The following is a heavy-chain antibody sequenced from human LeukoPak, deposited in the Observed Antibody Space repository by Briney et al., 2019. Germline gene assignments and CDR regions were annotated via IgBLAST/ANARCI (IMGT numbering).Heavy chain of an antibody. CDR1: GGSISSYY. V-gene: IGHV4-4*07. J-gene: IGHJ4*02. CDR2: IYTSGST. D-gene: IGHD3-10*01. CDR3: ARENYGSGSYFIDY. Sequence: SETLSLTCTVSGGSISSYYWSWIRQPAGKGLEWIGRIYTSGSTNYNPSLKSRVTISVDTSKNQFSLKLSSVTAADTAVYYCARENYGSGSYFIDYWGQGTLVTVSS.